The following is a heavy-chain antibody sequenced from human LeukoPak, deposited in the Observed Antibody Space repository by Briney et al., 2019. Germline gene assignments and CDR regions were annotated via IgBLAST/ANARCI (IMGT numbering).Heavy chain of an antibody. CDR1: GYRFTSYW. CDR2: ISPVDSDT. J-gene: IGHJ4*02. Sequence: GESLKTSCKASGYRFTSYWIGWVRQMPGKGLEWMGIISPVDSDTRYSPSFQGQVTISADKSITTAYLQWSSLKASDTAVYYCARLGVLYYFDYWGQGTLVTVSS. CDR3: ARLGVLYYFDY. D-gene: IGHD2-8*01. V-gene: IGHV5-51*01.